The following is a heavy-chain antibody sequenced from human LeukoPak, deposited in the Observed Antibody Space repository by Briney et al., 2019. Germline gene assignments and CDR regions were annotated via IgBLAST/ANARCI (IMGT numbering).Heavy chain of an antibody. CDR3: AKDQSSGDHPFDH. V-gene: IGHV3-74*01. J-gene: IGHJ4*02. D-gene: IGHD3-10*01. CDR1: GFTFSSYW. CDR2: INSDGSST. Sequence: GGSLRLSCAASGFTFSSYWMHWVRQAPGKGLVWVSRINSDGSSTSYADSVKGRFTISRDNSKNTLYLQMNSLRAEDTAVYYCAKDQSSGDHPFDHWGQGTLVTVSS.